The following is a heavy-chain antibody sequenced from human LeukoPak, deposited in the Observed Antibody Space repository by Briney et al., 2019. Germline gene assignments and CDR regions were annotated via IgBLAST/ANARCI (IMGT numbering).Heavy chain of an antibody. CDR3: ARSKSWYYESSGYYYFDY. CDR1: GYTFTGYF. V-gene: IGHV1-2*02. Sequence: ASVKVSCKASGYTFTGYFIHWVRQAPGQGLEWMGWINPKSGGTNYEQKFQDRVTMTRDTSIGTVYMELSRLRSDDTAVFYCARSKSWYYESSGYYYFDYWGQGTLVTVSS. J-gene: IGHJ4*02. D-gene: IGHD3-22*01. CDR2: INPKSGGT.